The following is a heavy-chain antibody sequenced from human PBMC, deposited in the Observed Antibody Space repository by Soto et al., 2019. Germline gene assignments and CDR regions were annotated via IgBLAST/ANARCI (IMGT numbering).Heavy chain of an antibody. D-gene: IGHD6-6*01. CDR1: GASVSSSSNY. V-gene: IGHV4-39*01. CDR2: VHNGGST. J-gene: IGHJ4*02. CDR3: ARGLSSPSATGV. Sequence: QLQLQGSGPGLVKPSETLSLTCTVSGASVSSSSNYWGWIRQPPGKGLEWIGSVHNGGSTYYSPSLKSRVTISADTSKNQFSLNLSSVTAADTAVYYCARGLSSPSATGVWGQGTLVTVSS.